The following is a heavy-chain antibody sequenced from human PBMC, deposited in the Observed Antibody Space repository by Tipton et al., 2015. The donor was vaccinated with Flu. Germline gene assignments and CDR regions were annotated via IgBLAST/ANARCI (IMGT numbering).Heavy chain of an antibody. CDR1: GSTFTNSN. CDR3: ARDRGVGAYTFDY. V-gene: IGHV1-46*01. D-gene: IGHD3-10*01. J-gene: IGHJ4*02. Sequence: QVQLVQSGAEVKQPGASVRISCTASGSTFTNSNMHWVRQTPGQGPEWMGIIYPSGGGTTYAQRFQGRVTLTRDKSTSTVYMELSSLGSEDTAWYYCARDRGVGAYTFDYWGQGTLVTVAS. CDR2: IYPSGGGT.